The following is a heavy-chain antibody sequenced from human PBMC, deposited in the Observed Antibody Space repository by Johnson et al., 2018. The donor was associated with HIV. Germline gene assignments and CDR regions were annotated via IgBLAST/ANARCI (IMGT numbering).Heavy chain of an antibody. CDR1: GFTFSSYG. CDR3: ASPTSGYSGVKAFDS. V-gene: IGHV3-48*04. CDR2: ISSSGTTI. D-gene: IGHD3-22*01. J-gene: IGHJ3*02. Sequence: VQLVESGGGVVQPGGSLRLSCAASGFTFSSYGMHWVRQAPGKGLEWISYISSSGTTIYYADSVKGRFTISRDNAKNSLYLQMNSLRAEDAAVYYCASPTSGYSGVKAFDSWGHGTMVTVSS.